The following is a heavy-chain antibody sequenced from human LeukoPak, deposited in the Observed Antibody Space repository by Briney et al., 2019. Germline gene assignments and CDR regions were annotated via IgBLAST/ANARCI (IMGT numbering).Heavy chain of an antibody. J-gene: IGHJ4*02. CDR3: ARTTYYYDSSGYFDY. CDR2: IYSGGST. Sequence: PGGSLRLSCAASGFTVSSNYMSWVRQAPGKGLEWVSVIYSGGSTYYADSVKGRITISRDNSKNTLYLQMNNLRAEDTAVYDCARTTYYYDSSGYFDYWGQGTVVTVSS. D-gene: IGHD3-22*01. CDR1: GFTVSSNY. V-gene: IGHV3-53*01.